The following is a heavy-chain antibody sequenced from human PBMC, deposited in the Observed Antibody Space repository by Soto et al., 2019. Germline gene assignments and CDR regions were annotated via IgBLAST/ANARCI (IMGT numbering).Heavy chain of an antibody. D-gene: IGHD3-10*01. CDR2: IYSGGST. CDR3: ARELTSQYYYGSGEYNWLDP. Sequence: GGSLRLSCAASGFTVSSNYMSWVRQAPGKGLEWVSVIYSGGSTYYADSVKGRFTISRDNSKNTLYLQMNSLRAEDTAVYYCARELTSQYYYGSGEYNWLDPWGQGTLVTVSS. CDR1: GFTVSSNY. J-gene: IGHJ5*02. V-gene: IGHV3-66*01.